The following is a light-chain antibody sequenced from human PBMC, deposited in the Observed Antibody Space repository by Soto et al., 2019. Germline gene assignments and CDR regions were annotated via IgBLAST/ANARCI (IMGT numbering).Light chain of an antibody. CDR2: DNI. Sequence: QSVLTQPPSASGTPGQRVTISCSGSSSNIGNNAVNWYQQFPGTAPKLLIYDNIQRPSGVPDRFSGSKSGTSASLAISGPQSEDEADYYCAAWGDNLNGWVFGGGTKVTVL. CDR1: SSNIGNNA. J-gene: IGLJ3*02. V-gene: IGLV1-44*01. CDR3: AAWGDNLNGWV.